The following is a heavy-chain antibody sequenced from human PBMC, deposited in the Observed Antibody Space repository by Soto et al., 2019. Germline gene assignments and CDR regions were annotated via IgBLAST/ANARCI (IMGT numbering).Heavy chain of an antibody. Sequence: QVRLVQSGAEVKKPGPSVSISCKTSGFTFTTYYIHWVRQAPGQGLEWMGMIDPSGGSTTYAQKFQGRITMTSDMSTSTVYMELSSLRSEDTAVYYSARVPYDTTGYYAFWGQGTLVTVSS. V-gene: IGHV1-46*01. CDR3: ARVPYDTTGYYAF. J-gene: IGHJ4*02. CDR2: IDPSGGST. D-gene: IGHD3-22*01. CDR1: GFTFTTYY.